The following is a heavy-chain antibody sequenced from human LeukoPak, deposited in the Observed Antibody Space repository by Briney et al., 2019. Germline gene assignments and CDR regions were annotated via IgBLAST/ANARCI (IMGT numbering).Heavy chain of an antibody. V-gene: IGHV3-9*03. J-gene: IGHJ5*02. CDR3: AKSPYGGNSGGWFDP. Sequence: GGSLRLSCAASGFTFDDYAMPWVRQAPGKGLEWVSGISWNSGSIGYADSVKGRFTISRDNAKNSLYLQMNSLRAEDMALYYCAKSPYGGNSGGWFDPWGQGTLVTVSS. D-gene: IGHD4-23*01. CDR2: ISWNSGSI. CDR1: GFTFDDYA.